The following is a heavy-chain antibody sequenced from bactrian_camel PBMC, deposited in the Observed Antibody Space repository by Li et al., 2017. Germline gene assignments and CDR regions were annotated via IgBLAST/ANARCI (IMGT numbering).Heavy chain of an antibody. V-gene: IGHV3S53*01. CDR1: GYTGSFRF. CDR2: ISPTGVIR. D-gene: IGHD5*01. J-gene: IGHJ4*01. Sequence: HVQLVESGGGSVEVGGSLRLSCAASGYTGSFRFMGWFRQAPGKEREGVAAISPTGVIRYYADTVKGRFKISHGADKNSVYLEMNNLTPEDTAVYYCAAAVGWICRLSSQQYAYWGPGTQVTVS. CDR3: AAAVGWICRLSSQQYAY.